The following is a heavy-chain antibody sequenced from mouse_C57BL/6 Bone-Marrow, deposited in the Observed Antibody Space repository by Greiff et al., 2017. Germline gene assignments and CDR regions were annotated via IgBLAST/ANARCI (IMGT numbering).Heavy chain of an antibody. D-gene: IGHD2-2*01. CDR3: ARGKGVWLRYYFDY. Sequence: EVKLVESEGGLVQPGSSMKLSCTASGFTFSDYYMAWVRQVPEKGLEWVANINYDGSSTYYLDSLKSRFIISRDNAKNILYLQMSSLKSEDTATDYCARGKGVWLRYYFDYWGQGTTLTVSS. J-gene: IGHJ2*01. CDR2: INYDGSST. V-gene: IGHV5-16*01. CDR1: GFTFSDYY.